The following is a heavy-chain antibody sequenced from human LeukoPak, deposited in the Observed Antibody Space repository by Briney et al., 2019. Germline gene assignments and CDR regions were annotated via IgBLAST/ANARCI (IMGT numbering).Heavy chain of an antibody. D-gene: IGHD3-10*01. J-gene: IGHJ6*03. CDR3: ARVLSGRGSLYDYYYYMDV. Sequence: GGSLRLSCAASGFTVSSNYMSWVRQAPGKGLEWVSLIYSGSITYYADSVKGRFTISRDISKNTLYLQMNSLRAEDTAVYYCARVLSGRGSLYDYYYYMDVWGKGTTVTISS. CDR2: IYSGSIT. V-gene: IGHV3-53*01. CDR1: GFTVSSNY.